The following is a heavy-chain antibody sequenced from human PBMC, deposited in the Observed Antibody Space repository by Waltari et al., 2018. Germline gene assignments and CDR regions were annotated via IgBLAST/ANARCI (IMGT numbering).Heavy chain of an antibody. CDR3: ARSGTYRGYFDY. Sequence: QLQLQESGPGLVKPSETLSLTCTVSGRSIGTSNNYWGGIRHPPGKGLELIGSIYYSGNTYYHPSLKSRVTISVDTSKNQFSLRLSSATAADTAVYYCARSGTYRGYFDYWGQGTLVTVSS. CDR2: IYYSGNT. D-gene: IGHD1-26*01. J-gene: IGHJ4*02. CDR1: GRSIGTSNNY. V-gene: IGHV4-39*01.